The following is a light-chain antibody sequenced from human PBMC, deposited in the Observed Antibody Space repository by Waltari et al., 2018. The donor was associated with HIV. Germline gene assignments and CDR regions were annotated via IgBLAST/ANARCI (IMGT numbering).Light chain of an antibody. CDR3: LQDYNFPRGT. CDR1: QGIRND. Sequence: AIQMTQSPSSLSASVGDRVTITCRASQGIRNDLGWYQQKPGKAPKLLIYAASSLQSGVPSRFSGSGSGTDFTLTISSLQPEDFSTYNCLQDYNFPRGTLGQGTKVEIK. J-gene: IGKJ1*01. CDR2: AAS. V-gene: IGKV1-6*01.